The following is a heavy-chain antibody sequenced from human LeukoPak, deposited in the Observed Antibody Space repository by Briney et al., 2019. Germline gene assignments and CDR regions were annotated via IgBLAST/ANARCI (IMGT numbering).Heavy chain of an antibody. V-gene: IGHV3-23*01. Sequence: GGSLRLSCAASEFTFSNYAMTWVRQAPGKGLEWVSGISGSGGSTYYADSVRGRFTISRDNFKNTMYMQMNSLRAEDTAIYYCAKDSSVYYYFDYWGQGTLVTVSS. CDR3: AKDSSVYYYFDY. J-gene: IGHJ4*02. CDR1: EFTFSNYA. CDR2: ISGSGGST. D-gene: IGHD3-22*01.